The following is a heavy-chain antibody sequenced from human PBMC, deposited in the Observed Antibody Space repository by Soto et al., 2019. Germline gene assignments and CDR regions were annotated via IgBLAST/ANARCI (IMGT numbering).Heavy chain of an antibody. D-gene: IGHD1-26*01. Sequence: EVKVIESGGDLIEPGGSLRLSCAASGFKVGSSYVTWVRQAPGEVLEWVSVIVSGGSTHYADSVTGRFTVSRDVSNNTVYLHMSSLRAEDTAVYFCATDSRNVGIGYFDSWGLGTLVTVSS. CDR1: GFKVGSSY. V-gene: IGHV3-53*01. J-gene: IGHJ4*02. CDR2: IVSGGST. CDR3: ATDSRNVGIGYFDS.